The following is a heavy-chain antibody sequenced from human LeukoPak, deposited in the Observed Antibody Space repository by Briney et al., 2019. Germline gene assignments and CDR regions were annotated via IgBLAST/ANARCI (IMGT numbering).Heavy chain of an antibody. CDR1: GFTFSTYA. J-gene: IGHJ3*02. CDR3: ARDSGYSYGASNPFHI. CDR2: ISYDGSNK. V-gene: IGHV3-30-3*01. Sequence: PGGSLRLSCAASGFTFSTYAMNWVRQAPGKGLEWVAVISYDGSNKYYADSVKGRFIISRDNSKNTLYLQMNSLRADDTAVYYCARDSGYSYGASNPFHIWGQGTLVTVSS. D-gene: IGHD5-18*01.